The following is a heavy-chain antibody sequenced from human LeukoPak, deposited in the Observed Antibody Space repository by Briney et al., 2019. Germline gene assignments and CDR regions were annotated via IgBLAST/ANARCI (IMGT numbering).Heavy chain of an antibody. CDR3: ARDRSGPGYYYGMDV. D-gene: IGHD1-26*01. V-gene: IGHV3-48*04. J-gene: IGHJ6*02. CDR1: GFTFSSYA. Sequence: PGGSLRLSCAASGFTFSSYAMHWVRQAPGKGLEWISYISSSLTTIYYADSVEGRFTISRDNAKNSLYLQMNSLRVEDTAVYYCARDRSGPGYYYGMDVWGQGTTVTVSS. CDR2: ISSSLTTI.